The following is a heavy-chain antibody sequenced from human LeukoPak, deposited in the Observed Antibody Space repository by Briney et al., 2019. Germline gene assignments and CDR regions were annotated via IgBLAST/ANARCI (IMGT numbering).Heavy chain of an antibody. J-gene: IGHJ4*02. CDR3: ARGVRGAEYYFDY. Sequence: SETLSLTCTVSGGSITSYYWSWIRQPPGKGLEWIGYIYYSGSTNYNPSLTSRVTISVDTSKNQFSLKLSSVTAADTAVYYCARGVRGAEYYFDYWGQGTLVTVSS. CDR2: IYYSGST. V-gene: IGHV4-59*01. D-gene: IGHD3-10*01. CDR1: GGSITSYY.